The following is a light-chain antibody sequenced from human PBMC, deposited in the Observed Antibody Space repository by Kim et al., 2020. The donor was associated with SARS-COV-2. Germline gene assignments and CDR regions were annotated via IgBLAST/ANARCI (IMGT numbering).Light chain of an antibody. CDR3: QQYGDSPRS. CDR2: AAS. J-gene: IGKJ2*03. Sequence: LSPGERATLSCRASQSVNNAYLAWYQQKPGQAPRLLIYAASSRATGIPDRFSGSGSGTDITLTINTLEPEDFAVYYCQQYGDSPRSFGQGTKLEI. V-gene: IGKV3-20*01. CDR1: QSVNNAY.